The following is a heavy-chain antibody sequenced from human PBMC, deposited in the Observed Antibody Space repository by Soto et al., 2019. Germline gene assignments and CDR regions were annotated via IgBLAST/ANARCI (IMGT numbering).Heavy chain of an antibody. J-gene: IGHJ4*02. CDR2: ISAYSGDT. CDR3: ARAGGDNPRALDY. CDR1: GYTFTNYG. Sequence: QVRLVQSGAEVKKPGASVKVSCKASGYTFTNYGFSWVRQAPGQGLEWMGWISAYSGDTKYAQKLQGRVTMTTDTSTSTADMELRSLISDDTAVYYCARAGGDNPRALDYWGQGTLVTVSP. D-gene: IGHD4-17*01. V-gene: IGHV1-18*04.